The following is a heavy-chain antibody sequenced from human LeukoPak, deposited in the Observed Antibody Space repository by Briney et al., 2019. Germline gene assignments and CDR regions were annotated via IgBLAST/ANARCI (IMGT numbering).Heavy chain of an antibody. CDR1: GGSFSGYY. CDR2: INHSGST. CDR3: ASSTGSLGATGSSFDY. V-gene: IGHV4-34*01. Sequence: PSETLSLTCAVYGGSFSGYYWSWIRQPPGKGLEWIGEINHSGSTNYNPSPKSRVTISVDTSKNQFSLKLSSVTAADTAVYYCASSTGSLGATGSSFDYWGQGTLVTVSS. J-gene: IGHJ4*02. D-gene: IGHD1-26*01.